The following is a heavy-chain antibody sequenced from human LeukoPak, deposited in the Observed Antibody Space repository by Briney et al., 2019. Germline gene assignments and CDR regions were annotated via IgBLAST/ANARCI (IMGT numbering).Heavy chain of an antibody. Sequence: SETLSLTCTVSGGSISSYYWSWIRQPPGKGLGWIGYIYYSGSTSYNPSLKSGVTISVDTSKNQFSLKLSSVTAADTAVYYCARSEDDFWSTYYFDYWGQGTLVTVSS. J-gene: IGHJ4*02. CDR2: IYYSGST. D-gene: IGHD3-3*01. V-gene: IGHV4-59*01. CDR3: ARSEDDFWSTYYFDY. CDR1: GGSISSYY.